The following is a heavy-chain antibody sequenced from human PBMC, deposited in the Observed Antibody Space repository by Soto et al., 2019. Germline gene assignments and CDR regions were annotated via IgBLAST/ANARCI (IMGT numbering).Heavy chain of an antibody. J-gene: IGHJ4*02. Sequence: EVQLVQSGAEVKKPGESLKISCKGSGYTFSDYWIGWVRQMPGKGLEWMGLVYPGDSQTTYSPSFQGQVTISADKSSSTAYLQWSDLKASDTAIYYCARREDGDFDHWCQGTLVTVSS. CDR1: GYTFSDYW. CDR3: ARREDGDFDH. V-gene: IGHV5-51*01. CDR2: VYPGDSQT.